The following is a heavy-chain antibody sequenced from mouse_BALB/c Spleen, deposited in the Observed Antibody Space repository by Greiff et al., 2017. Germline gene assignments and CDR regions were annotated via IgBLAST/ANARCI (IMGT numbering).Heavy chain of an antibody. CDR2: ISYSGST. V-gene: IGHV3-8*02. CDR3: ARKDYGSSHWYFDV. CDR1: GDSITSGY. Sequence: EVKLVESGPSLVKPSQTLSLTCSVTGDSITSGYWNWIRKFPGNKLEYMGYISYSGSTYYNPSLKSRISITRDTSKNQYYLQLNSVTTEDTATYYCARKDYGSSHWYFDVWGAGTTVTVSS. J-gene: IGHJ1*01. D-gene: IGHD1-1*01.